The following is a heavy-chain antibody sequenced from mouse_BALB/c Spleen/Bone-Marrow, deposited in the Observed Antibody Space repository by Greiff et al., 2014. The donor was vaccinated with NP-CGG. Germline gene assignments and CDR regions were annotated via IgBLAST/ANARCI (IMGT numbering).Heavy chain of an antibody. CDR3: ARHQRYYAMDY. CDR1: GFTFSSYG. CDR2: ISSGGSNT. J-gene: IGHJ4*01. Sequence: EVMLVESGGDLVKPGGSLKLSCAASGFTFSSYGMSWGRQTPDKRLEWVATISSGGSNTYYPDSVKGRFTISRDNAKSTLYLQMSSLKSEDTAMYYCARHQRYYAMDYWGQGTSVTVSS. V-gene: IGHV5-6*01.